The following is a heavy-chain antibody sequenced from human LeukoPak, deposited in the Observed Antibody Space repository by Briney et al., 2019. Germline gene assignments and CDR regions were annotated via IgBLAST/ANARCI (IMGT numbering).Heavy chain of an antibody. D-gene: IGHD7-27*01. Sequence: GGSLRLSCAASGFTFSSYEMNWVRQAPGKGLEWVSYISSSGSTIYYADSVKGRFTISRDNAKNSLYLQMNSLRAEDTAVYYCAREGTLGTYFDYWGQGTLVTVSS. J-gene: IGHJ4*02. CDR2: ISSSGSTI. V-gene: IGHV3-48*03. CDR3: AREGTLGTYFDY. CDR1: GFTFSSYE.